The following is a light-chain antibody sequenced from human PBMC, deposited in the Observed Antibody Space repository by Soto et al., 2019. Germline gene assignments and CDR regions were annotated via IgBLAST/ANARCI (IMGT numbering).Light chain of an antibody. V-gene: IGKV4-1*01. CDR2: WAS. J-gene: IGKJ1*01. Sequence: DIVMTQSPDSLAVSLGERATINCKSSQSVLYSSNNKNYLAWYQQKPGQPPKLLIYWASTRESGVPDRFSGGGSGTDFALTISSLQAEDVAVYYCQKYYRPWTFGQGTKVEIK. CDR3: QKYYRPWT. CDR1: QSVLYSSNNKNY.